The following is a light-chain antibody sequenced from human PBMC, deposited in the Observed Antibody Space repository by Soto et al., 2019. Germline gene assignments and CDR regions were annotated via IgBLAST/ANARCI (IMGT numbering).Light chain of an antibody. CDR2: GAS. J-gene: IGKJ1*01. CDR1: QTIISW. V-gene: IGKV1-5*01. Sequence: IQMNQSPSTLSGSVGDRVTITCRASQTIISWLAWYQQXPGKAPNLLISGASNSESGVPTRFSGSGSGTEFTLTISSMQPDDFSYDYYQQYYTHSTFGQGTKVDI. CDR3: QQYYTHST.